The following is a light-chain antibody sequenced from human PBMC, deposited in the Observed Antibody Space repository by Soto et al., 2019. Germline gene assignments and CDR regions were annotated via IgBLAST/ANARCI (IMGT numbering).Light chain of an antibody. CDR2: TLS. Sequence: DIVMTQTPLSLPVTPGEPASISCRSSQSLLDSDDGNTYLDWYLQKPGQSPQLLIYTLSYRAFGVPDRFRGSGSGTDFTMKISRVEAEDVGVYYCMQRIEFPSTFGQGTKLEIK. CDR3: MQRIEFPST. V-gene: IGKV2-40*01. CDR1: QSLLDSDDGNTY. J-gene: IGKJ2*01.